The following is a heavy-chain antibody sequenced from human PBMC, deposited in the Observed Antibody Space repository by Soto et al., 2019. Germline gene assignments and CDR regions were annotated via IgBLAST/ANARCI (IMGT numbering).Heavy chain of an antibody. CDR3: ARDRGYCSGGSCYSDAFDI. V-gene: IGHV3-21*01. Sequence: GGSLRLSCAASGFTFSSSSMNWVRQAPGKGLEWVSSISSSSSYIYYADSVKGRFTISRDNAKNSLYLQMNSLRAEDTAVYYCARDRGYCSGGSCYSDAFDIWGQGTMVTVSS. J-gene: IGHJ3*02. CDR2: ISSSSSYI. D-gene: IGHD2-15*01. CDR1: GFTFSSSS.